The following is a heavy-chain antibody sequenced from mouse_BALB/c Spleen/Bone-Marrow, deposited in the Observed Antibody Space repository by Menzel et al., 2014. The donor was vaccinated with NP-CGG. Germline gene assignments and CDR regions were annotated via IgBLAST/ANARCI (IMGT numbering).Heavy chain of an antibody. J-gene: IGHJ3*01. CDR2: IGPGNGNT. CDR1: GFNIKDYY. CDR3: ARWDSSGYVGFAY. Sequence: EVKLQESGAELVRPGALVKSSCKASGFNIKDYYMHWVKQRPEQGLEWIGWIGPGNGNTIYDPKFQGKASITPDKSSNTAYLQLSSLTSEATAVYYCARWDSSGYVGFAYWGQGTLVTVSA. V-gene: IGHV14-1*02. D-gene: IGHD3-2*01.